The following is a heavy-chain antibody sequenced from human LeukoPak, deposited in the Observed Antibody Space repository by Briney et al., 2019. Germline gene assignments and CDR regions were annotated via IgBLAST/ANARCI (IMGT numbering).Heavy chain of an antibody. J-gene: IGHJ6*02. CDR3: ARQGLADYYYYGMDV. V-gene: IGHV4-59*01. CDR2: IYYSGST. CDR1: GGSISSYY. Sequence: SETLSLTCTVSGGSISSYYWSWIRQPPGKGLEWIGYIYYSGSTNYNPSLKSRVTISVDTSKNQFSLKLSSVTAADTAVYYCARQGLADYYYYGMDVWGQGTTVTVS.